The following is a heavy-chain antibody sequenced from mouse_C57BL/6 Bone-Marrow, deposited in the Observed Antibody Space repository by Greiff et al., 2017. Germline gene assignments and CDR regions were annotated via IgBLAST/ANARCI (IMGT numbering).Heavy chain of an antibody. V-gene: IGHV1-85*01. CDR2: IYPTDGGT. J-gene: IGHJ4*01. Sequence: VQLVESGPELVKPGASVKLSCKASGYTFTSYDIHWVKQRPGQGLEWIGWIYPTDGGTNSNEKFKGKATLTVDTSSSTAYMELPSLAYEDSAGDFCAREGVQWLRRGGYYYAMDYWGQGTSVTVSS. CDR1: GYTFTSYD. D-gene: IGHD2-2*01. CDR3: AREGVQWLRRGGYYYAMDY.